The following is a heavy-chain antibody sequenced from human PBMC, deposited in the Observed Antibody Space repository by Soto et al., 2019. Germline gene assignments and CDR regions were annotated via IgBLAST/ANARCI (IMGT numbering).Heavy chain of an antibody. D-gene: IGHD3-9*01. CDR3: ARGTGRDRRYFDWLHGCGSADASDI. V-gene: IGHV1-18*01. J-gene: IGHJ3*02. Sequence: ASVKVSCKASGYTFTSYGISWVRQAPGQGLEWMGWISAYNGNTNYAQKLQGRVTMTTDTSTSTAYMELRSLRSDDTAVYYCARGTGRDRRYFDWLHGCGSADASDIWGPGTMVTVSS. CDR1: GYTFTSYG. CDR2: ISAYNGNT.